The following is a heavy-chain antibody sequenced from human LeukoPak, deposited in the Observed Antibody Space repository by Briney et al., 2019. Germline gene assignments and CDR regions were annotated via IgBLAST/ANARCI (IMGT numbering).Heavy chain of an antibody. V-gene: IGHV4-61*02. CDR3: ARRRETYYSDSSGFYYFDY. J-gene: IGHJ4*02. CDR1: GGSISSGSYY. Sequence: SQTLSLTCTVSGGSISSGSYYWSWIRQPAGKGLEWIGRIYTSGSTNYNPSLKSRVTISVDTSKNQFSLRLSSVTAADTAVYYCARRRETYYSDSSGFYYFDYWGQGALVTVSS. D-gene: IGHD3-22*01. CDR2: IYTSGST.